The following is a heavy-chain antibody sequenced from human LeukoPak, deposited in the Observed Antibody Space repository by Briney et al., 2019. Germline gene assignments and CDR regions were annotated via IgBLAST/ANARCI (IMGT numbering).Heavy chain of an antibody. CDR3: ARHLAAAGRPSDY. D-gene: IGHD6-13*01. CDR1: GGSISSSSYY. Sequence: SETLSLTCTVSGGSISSSSYYWGWIRQPPGKGLEWIGSIYYSGSTYYNPSLKSRVTISVDTSKNQFSLKLSSVTAADTAVYYCARHLAAAGRPSDYWGQGTLVTVSS. CDR2: IYYSGST. V-gene: IGHV4-39*01. J-gene: IGHJ4*02.